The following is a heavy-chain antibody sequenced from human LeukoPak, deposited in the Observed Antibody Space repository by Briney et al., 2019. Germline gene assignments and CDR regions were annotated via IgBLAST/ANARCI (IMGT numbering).Heavy chain of an antibody. CDR3: AKFLPTHIVVANYYFDY. Sequence: PGGSLRLSCAASEFTFSSYAMSWVRQAPGKGLEWVSAISGSGGSTYYADSVKGRFTISRDNSKNTLYLQTNSLRAEDTAVYYCAKFLPTHIVVANYYFDYWGQGTLVTVSS. D-gene: IGHD2-21*01. CDR1: EFTFSSYA. V-gene: IGHV3-23*01. J-gene: IGHJ4*02. CDR2: ISGSGGST.